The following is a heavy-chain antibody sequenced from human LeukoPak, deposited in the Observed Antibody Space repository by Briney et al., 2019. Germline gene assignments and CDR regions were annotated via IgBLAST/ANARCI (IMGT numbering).Heavy chain of an antibody. Sequence: ASVKVSCKPSGYTFIDYYMHWVRQAPGQGLEWMGWINPNSGGTDYAQKFQGRITMTRDTSISTAYMELNTLTSDDTAVYYCATSGQQLMRMGFDYWGQGTLVTVSS. CDR3: ATSGQQLMRMGFDY. J-gene: IGHJ4*02. CDR2: INPNSGGT. D-gene: IGHD6-13*01. CDR1: GYTFIDYY. V-gene: IGHV1-2*02.